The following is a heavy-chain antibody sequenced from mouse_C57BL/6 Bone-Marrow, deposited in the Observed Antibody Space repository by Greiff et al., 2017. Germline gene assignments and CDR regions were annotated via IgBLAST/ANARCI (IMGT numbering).Heavy chain of an antibody. CDR1: GYTFTDYY. CDR3: ARTDGYYSYYAMDY. J-gene: IGHJ4*01. V-gene: IGHV1-26*01. CDR2: LNPNNGGT. D-gene: IGHD2-3*01. Sequence: VQLQQSGPELVKPGASVKISCKASGYTFTDYYMNWVKQSPGQSLEWIGDLNPNNGGTSYNQKFKGKATLTVDKPSSTAYMEHRSLTSEDSAVYYCARTDGYYSYYAMDYWGQGTAVTVSS.